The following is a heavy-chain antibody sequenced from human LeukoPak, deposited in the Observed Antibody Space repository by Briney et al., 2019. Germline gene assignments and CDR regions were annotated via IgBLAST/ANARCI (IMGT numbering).Heavy chain of an antibody. J-gene: IGHJ4*02. Sequence: PSETLSLTCTVSGGSISTSNYYWGWIRQPPGKGLEWIGNIFYSGSTYYSPSLRSRVTISLDTSRNQFSLKLSSVTAADTAVYYCARAISPWFGELYFDYWGQGTLVTVSS. CDR2: IFYSGST. CDR3: ARAISPWFGELYFDY. V-gene: IGHV4-39*07. D-gene: IGHD3-10*01. CDR1: GGSISTSNYY.